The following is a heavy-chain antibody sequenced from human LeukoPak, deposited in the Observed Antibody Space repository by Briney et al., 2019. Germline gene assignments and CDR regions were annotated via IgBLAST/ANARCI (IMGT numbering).Heavy chain of an antibody. CDR2: ISNDGSKT. D-gene: IGHD3-10*01. Sequence: GGSLGLSCAASGFTFSLYGMHWVRQAPGKGLEWVALISNDGSKTYYADSVKGRFTISRDNSKNTVYLQVSSLRADDTAVYYCAKDSRGANFGDFDYWGQGTLVTVSS. J-gene: IGHJ4*02. V-gene: IGHV3-33*06. CDR1: GFTFSLYG. CDR3: AKDSRGANFGDFDY.